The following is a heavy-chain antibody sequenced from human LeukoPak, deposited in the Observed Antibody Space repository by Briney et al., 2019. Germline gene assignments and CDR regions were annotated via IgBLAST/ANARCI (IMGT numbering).Heavy chain of an antibody. CDR3: ARDWEQLATGLDY. Sequence: GGSLRLSCAASGFTFSSYEMNWVRQAPGKGLEWVSYISSSGSTIYYADSVKGRFTISRDNAKNSLYLQMNSLRAEDTAVYYCARDWEQLATGLDYWSQGTLVTVSS. J-gene: IGHJ4*02. CDR2: ISSSGSTI. V-gene: IGHV3-48*03. CDR1: GFTFSSYE. D-gene: IGHD6-6*01.